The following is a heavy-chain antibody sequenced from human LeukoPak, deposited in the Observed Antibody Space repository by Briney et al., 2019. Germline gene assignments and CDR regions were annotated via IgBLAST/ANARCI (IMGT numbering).Heavy chain of an antibody. V-gene: IGHV4-34*01. CDR3: ARAGRYCSSTSCYYAAFDI. CDR2: INRGGDT. J-gene: IGHJ3*02. Sequence: SETLSLTCAVYGGSFSGYYWSWIRQPPGKGLEWIGEINRGGDTNYNPSLKSRVTISADTSKNQFSLKLSSVTAADTAVYYCARAGRYCSSTSCYYAAFDIWGQGTMVTVSS. D-gene: IGHD2-2*01. CDR1: GGSFSGYY.